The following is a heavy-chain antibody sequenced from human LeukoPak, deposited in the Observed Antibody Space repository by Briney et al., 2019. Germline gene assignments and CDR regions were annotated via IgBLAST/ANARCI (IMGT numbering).Heavy chain of an antibody. CDR1: GYTFTGYY. Sequence: ASVKVSCKASGYTFTGYYIHWVRQAPGQGRKWMGWINPNSGGTNYAQKFQGRVTMTRDTSISTAYMELSRLRSDDTAVYYCARALRSGSYREFDYWGQGTLVTVSS. V-gene: IGHV1-2*02. J-gene: IGHJ4*02. D-gene: IGHD1-26*01. CDR3: ARALRSGSYREFDY. CDR2: INPNSGGT.